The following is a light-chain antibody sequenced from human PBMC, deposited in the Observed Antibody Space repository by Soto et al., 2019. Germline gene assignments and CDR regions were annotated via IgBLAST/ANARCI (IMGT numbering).Light chain of an antibody. J-gene: IGKJ1*01. CDR2: GAS. Sequence: EIVLTQSPGTLSLSPGERATLSCRASQSVSSNYLAWYQHKPGQAPRVLIYGASSRATDIPDRFSGSGSGTDFTLTISRLEPEDLAVYYCQQYGGSPQTFGQGTKVEIK. CDR3: QQYGGSPQT. CDR1: QSVSSNY. V-gene: IGKV3-20*01.